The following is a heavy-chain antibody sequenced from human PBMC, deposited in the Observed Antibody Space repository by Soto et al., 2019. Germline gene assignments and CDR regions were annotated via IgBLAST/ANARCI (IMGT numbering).Heavy chain of an antibody. D-gene: IGHD5-12*01. V-gene: IGHV1-58*01. CDR3: AAAGDGYNLYLDY. CDR1: GFTFTSSA. CDR2: IVVGSGNT. Sequence: GASVQVSCKASGFTFTSSAVQWVRQARGQRLEWIGWIVVGSGNTNYAQKFQERVTITRDMSTSTAYMELSSLRSEDTAVYYCAAAGDGYNLYLDYWGQGTLVTVS. J-gene: IGHJ4*02.